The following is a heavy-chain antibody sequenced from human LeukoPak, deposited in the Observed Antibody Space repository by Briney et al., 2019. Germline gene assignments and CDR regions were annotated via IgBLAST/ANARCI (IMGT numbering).Heavy chain of an antibody. J-gene: IGHJ4*02. CDR2: VYYTGST. CDR3: ARGAMATTPFFDY. CDR1: GGSISNYY. Sequence: SETLSLTCPVSGGSISNYYYWTWIRQPPGNGLEWIGYVYYTGSTNFNPSLKSRVTMSLDTSRNQFSLKLTSLTAADTAVYYCARGAMATTPFFDYWGQGTLVTVSS. D-gene: IGHD5-24*01. V-gene: IGHV4-59*01.